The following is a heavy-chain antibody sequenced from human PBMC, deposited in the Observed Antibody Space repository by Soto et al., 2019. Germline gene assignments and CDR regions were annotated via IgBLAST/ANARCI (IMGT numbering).Heavy chain of an antibody. V-gene: IGHV3-30-3*01. CDR3: GTYSSCVDY. CDR1: GVSRCSYA. D-gene: IGHD6-6*01. J-gene: IGHJ4*02. Sequence: GPRRHSCGAGGVSRCSYAMHQVRQAPGKGLEWVAVISYDGSNKYYADSVKGRFTISRDNSKNTLYLQMNSLRAEDTAVYYCGTYSSCVDYWGQGTLVTVSS. CDR2: ISYDGSNK.